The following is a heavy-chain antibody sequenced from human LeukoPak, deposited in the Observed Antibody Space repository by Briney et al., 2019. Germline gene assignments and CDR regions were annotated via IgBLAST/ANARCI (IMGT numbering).Heavy chain of an antibody. CDR2: ISYDGSNK. Sequence: PGGSLRLSCAASGFTFSSYAMHWVRQAPGKGLEWVAVISYDGSNKYYADSVKGRFTISRDNSKNTLYLQMNSLRAEDTAVYYCARESSGSYWRYFDYWGQGTLVTVSS. J-gene: IGHJ4*02. CDR1: GFTFSSYA. V-gene: IGHV3-30*14. CDR3: ARESSGSYWRYFDY. D-gene: IGHD1-26*01.